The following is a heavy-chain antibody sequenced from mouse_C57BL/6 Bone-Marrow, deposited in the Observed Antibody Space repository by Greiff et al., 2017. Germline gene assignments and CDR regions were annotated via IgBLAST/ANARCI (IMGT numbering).Heavy chain of an antibody. CDR1: GYTFTSYG. CDR3: ARRLRYWYFDV. CDR2: SYPRSGNT. D-gene: IGHD1-1*01. J-gene: IGHJ1*03. V-gene: IGHV1-81*01. Sequence: QVQLQQSGAELARPGASVKLSCKASGYTFTSYGISWVKQRTGQGLEWIGESYPRSGNTYYNEKFKGKATLTADKSSSTAYMELRSLTSEDSAVYFCARRLRYWYFDVWGTGTTVTVSS.